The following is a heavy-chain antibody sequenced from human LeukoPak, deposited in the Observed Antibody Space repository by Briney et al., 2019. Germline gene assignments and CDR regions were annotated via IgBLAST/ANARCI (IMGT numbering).Heavy chain of an antibody. CDR3: ARAPTGTGGWNWFDP. Sequence: NPSETLSLTCTVSGGSISSYYWSWIRQPAGKGLELIGRIYPSGSTNYNPSLKSQVNMSVDTSKNQCSLKLSSVTAADTAVYYCARAPTGTGGWNWFDPWGQGTLVTVSS. D-gene: IGHD1-1*01. CDR2: IYPSGST. J-gene: IGHJ5*02. V-gene: IGHV4-4*07. CDR1: GGSISSYY.